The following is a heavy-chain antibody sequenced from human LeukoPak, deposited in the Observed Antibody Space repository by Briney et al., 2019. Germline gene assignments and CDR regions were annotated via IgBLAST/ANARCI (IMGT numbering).Heavy chain of an antibody. CDR1: GFTFSSYA. CDR3: SWSGEAD. J-gene: IGHJ4*02. V-gene: IGHV3-23*01. CDR2: ISGSGGST. Sequence: GGPLRLSCAASGFTFSSYAMSWVRQAPGKGLEWVSAISGSGGSTYYADSVKGRFTISRDNAKNSVFLQMNSLRVEDTAVYYCSWSGEADWGQGTLVTVSS. D-gene: IGHD3-3*01.